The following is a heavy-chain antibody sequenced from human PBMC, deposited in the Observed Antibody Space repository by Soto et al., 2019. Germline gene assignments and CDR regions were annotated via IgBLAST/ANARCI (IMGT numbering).Heavy chain of an antibody. CDR3: ARLLVVVAASYWFDP. Sequence: PSETLSLTCTVSGGSISSGDYYWSWIRQPPGKGLEWIGYIYYSGSTYYNPSLKSRVTISVDTSKNQFSLKLSSVTAADTAVYYCARLLVVVAASYWFDPWGQGTLVTVSS. J-gene: IGHJ5*02. D-gene: IGHD2-15*01. V-gene: IGHV4-30-4*01. CDR2: IYYSGST. CDR1: GGSISSGDYY.